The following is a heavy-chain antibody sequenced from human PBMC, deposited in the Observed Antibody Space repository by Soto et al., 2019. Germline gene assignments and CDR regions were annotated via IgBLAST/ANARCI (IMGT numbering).Heavy chain of an antibody. V-gene: IGHV3-15*07. CDR1: GFTFSNAW. Sequence: EVQLVESGGGLIKPGGSLRLSCAASGFTFSNAWMNWVRQAPGKGLEWVGRIKSKTDGGTTDYAAPVKGRFTISRDDSKNTLYLQTNSLKTEDTSVYYCTTAAVHYYYGMDVWGQGTTVTVSS. CDR3: TTAAVHYYYGMDV. J-gene: IGHJ6*02. D-gene: IGHD6-13*01. CDR2: IKSKTDGGTT.